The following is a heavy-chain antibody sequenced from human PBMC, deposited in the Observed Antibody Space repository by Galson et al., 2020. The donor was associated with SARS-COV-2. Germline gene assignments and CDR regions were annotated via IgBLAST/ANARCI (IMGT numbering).Heavy chain of an antibody. J-gene: IGHJ4*02. D-gene: IGHD4-17*01. Sequence: GGSLRLSCAASGFTWSRYAMAGVCQAPGKGLEGVAGISGGGGSTYYADSVKGRFTISRDISQNTVYLQMSSLRAEDTAVYYCAKDRGNDYGDQLDFWGQGTQVTVSS. V-gene: IGHV3-23*01. CDR2: ISGGGGST. CDR3: AKDRGNDYGDQLDF. CDR1: GFTWSRYA.